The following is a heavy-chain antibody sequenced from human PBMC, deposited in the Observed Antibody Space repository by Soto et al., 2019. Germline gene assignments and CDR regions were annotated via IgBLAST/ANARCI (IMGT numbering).Heavy chain of an antibody. CDR3: ARVAPRGYDSSGLDY. V-gene: IGHV4-4*07. D-gene: IGHD3-22*01. CDR2: IYASGST. Sequence: PSETLSLTCTASGGSISIYYWSWIRQPAGKGLEWIGRIYASGSTTYNPSLKSRLTMSVDRSKNQFSLKLNSVTAADTAVYYCARVAPRGYDSSGLDYWGQGTLVTVSS. CDR1: GGSISIYY. J-gene: IGHJ4*02.